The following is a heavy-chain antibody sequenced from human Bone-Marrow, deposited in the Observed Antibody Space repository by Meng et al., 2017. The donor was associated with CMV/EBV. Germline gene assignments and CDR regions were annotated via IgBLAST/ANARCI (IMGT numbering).Heavy chain of an antibody. CDR3: ARGVDYESSRYWGY. D-gene: IGHD3-22*01. CDR2: INHSGST. J-gene: IGHJ4*02. V-gene: IGHV4-34*01. CDR1: GGSFSGYY. Sequence: SETLSLTCAVYGGSFSGYYWSWIRQPPGKGLEWIGEINHSGSTNYNPSLKSRVTISLDTSKNQFSLRLSSVTAADTAVYYCARGVDYESSRYWGYWGQGTLVTVSS.